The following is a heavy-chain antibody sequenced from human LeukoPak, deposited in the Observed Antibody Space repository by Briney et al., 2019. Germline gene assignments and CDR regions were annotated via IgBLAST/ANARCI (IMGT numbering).Heavy chain of an antibody. CDR1: GYTFTSYA. D-gene: IGHD1-26*01. V-gene: IGHV1-18*01. Sequence: GASVKVSCKASGYTFTSYAISWVRQAPGQGLEWMGWISTFNGNTNYAQKLQGRVTVTTDTSTSTAYMELRSLRSDDTAVYYCARDRGGLGWELQYYFDYWGQGTLVTVSS. J-gene: IGHJ4*02. CDR2: ISTFNGNT. CDR3: ARDRGGLGWELQYYFDY.